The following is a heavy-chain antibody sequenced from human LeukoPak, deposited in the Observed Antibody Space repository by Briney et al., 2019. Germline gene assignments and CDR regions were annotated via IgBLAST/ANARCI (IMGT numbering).Heavy chain of an antibody. D-gene: IGHD2/OR15-2a*01. CDR1: GYTFTSYA. CDR3: ARGISIAGRAPSPYYGMDV. CDR2: INAGNGNT. Sequence: VASAKVSCKASGYTFTSYAMHWVRQAPGQRLEWMGWINAGNGNTKYSQKFQGRVTITRDTSASTAYMELSSLRSEDTAVYYRARGISIAGRAPSPYYGMDVWGQGTTVTVSS. J-gene: IGHJ6*02. V-gene: IGHV1-3*01.